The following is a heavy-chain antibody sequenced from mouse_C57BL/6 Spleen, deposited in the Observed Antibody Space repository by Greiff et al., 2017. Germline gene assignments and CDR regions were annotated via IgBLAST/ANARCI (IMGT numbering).Heavy chain of an antibody. CDR3: ARGDYGSSNFAY. D-gene: IGHD1-1*01. CDR2: LYPGDGDT. CDR1: GYAFSSYW. Sequence: QVQLKESGAELVKPGASVKISCKASGYAFSSYWMNWVKQRPGKGLEGIGQLYPGDGDTNYNGKFKGKATLTAVKSSRTAYMQLSSLTSEESAVYFCARGDYGSSNFAYWGQGTALTVSA. V-gene: IGHV1-80*01. J-gene: IGHJ2*01.